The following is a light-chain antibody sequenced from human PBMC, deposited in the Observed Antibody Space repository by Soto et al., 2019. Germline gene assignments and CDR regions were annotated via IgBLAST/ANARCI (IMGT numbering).Light chain of an antibody. CDR3: QQFKSYSIT. CDR2: KAS. V-gene: IGKV1-5*03. Sequence: DIQMTQSPSTLSASVGDRVTITCRASQSISSWLAWYQQKPGKAPKLLIYKASSLESGVPSRFSGSGSGTEFTLTISSLQPDDFATYYCQQFKSYSITFGQGTKVDI. CDR1: QSISSW. J-gene: IGKJ1*01.